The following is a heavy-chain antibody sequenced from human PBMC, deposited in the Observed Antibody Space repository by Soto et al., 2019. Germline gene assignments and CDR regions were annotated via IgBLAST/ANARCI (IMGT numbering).Heavy chain of an antibody. CDR2: INHSGST. D-gene: IGHD2-8*01. J-gene: IGHJ5*02. CDR3: ARGWCTVWRSNWFDP. Sequence: QVQLQQWGAGLLKPSETLSLTCAVYGGSFSGYYWSWIRQPPWKGQEWIGEINHSGSTNYNPSLKSRVTISVDTSKNQFSLKLSSVTAADTAVYYCARGWCTVWRSNWFDPWGQGTLVTVSS. V-gene: IGHV4-34*01. CDR1: GGSFSGYY.